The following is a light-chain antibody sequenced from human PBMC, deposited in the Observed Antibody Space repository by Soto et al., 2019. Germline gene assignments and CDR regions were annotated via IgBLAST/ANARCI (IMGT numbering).Light chain of an antibody. CDR1: QSVRSSH. CDR2: GAS. J-gene: IGKJ2*01. Sequence: EIVLTQSPGTLSLSPGERGTLSCRASQSVRSSHLAWYQQKPGQAPRLLIYGASSRATGIPDRFSGSGSGTDFTLTISSLEPEDFAVYYCQQYNSWPPYSFGQGTKVDI. V-gene: IGKV3-20*01. CDR3: QQYNSWPPYS.